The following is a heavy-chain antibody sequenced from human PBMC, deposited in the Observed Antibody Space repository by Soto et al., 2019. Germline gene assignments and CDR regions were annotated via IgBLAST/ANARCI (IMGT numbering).Heavy chain of an antibody. CDR2: IYYSEST. D-gene: IGHD2-2*01. CDR3: ARACSSNSCYDVFDY. J-gene: IGHJ4*02. V-gene: IGHV4-59*12. Sequence: PSETLSLTCTVSGGSISSYYWSWIRQPPGKGLEWIGYIYYSESTNYNPSLKSRVTMSVDTSKNQFSLKLSSVTAADTAVYYCARACSSNSCYDVFDYWGQGTLVTVSS. CDR1: GGSISSYY.